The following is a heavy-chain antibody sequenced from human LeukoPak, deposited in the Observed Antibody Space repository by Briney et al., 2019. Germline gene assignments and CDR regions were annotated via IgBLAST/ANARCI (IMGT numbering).Heavy chain of an antibody. CDR1: GFSFNSYS. Sequence: GGSLRLSCSASGFSFNSYSMSWVRQSPGKGLEWIAYTGSIGSTIHYADSVKGRFTISRDNAKKSLVLQMDTLRGDDTAVYYCARVGGRGIDYWGQGSLVLVSS. J-gene: IGHJ4*02. V-gene: IGHV3-48*01. CDR3: ARVGGRGIDY. CDR2: TGSIGSTI.